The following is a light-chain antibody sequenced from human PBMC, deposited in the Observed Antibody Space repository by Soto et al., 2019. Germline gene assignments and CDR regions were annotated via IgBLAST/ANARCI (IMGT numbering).Light chain of an antibody. Sequence: DIVMTQSPDSLAVSLGERATINCKSSQSLLYSSNNKNYLAWYQQKPGQPPKLLIYWASTRESGVPGRFSGSGSGTDFTLTISSLQAEDVAVYYCQQYYSTPPYTFGQGTKLEIK. CDR3: QQYYSTPPYT. J-gene: IGKJ2*01. CDR2: WAS. CDR1: QSLLYSSNNKNY. V-gene: IGKV4-1*01.